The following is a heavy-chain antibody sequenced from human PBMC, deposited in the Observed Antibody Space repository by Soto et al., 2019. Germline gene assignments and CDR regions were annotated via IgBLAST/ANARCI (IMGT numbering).Heavy chain of an antibody. J-gene: IGHJ4*02. CDR1: SGPFRGYY. CDR3: ARGGRGSHFDY. D-gene: IGHD2-15*01. V-gene: IGHV4-34*01. CDR2: INHRGTT. Sequence: QAQLQQWGAGLLKPSETLSLICAVCSGPFRGYYWSWIRQSPEKGLEWIGEINHRGTTNYNPSLKSRVTISVDTSKNQFSLKLSSVTAADAAVYYCARGGRGSHFDYWGQGTLVTVSS.